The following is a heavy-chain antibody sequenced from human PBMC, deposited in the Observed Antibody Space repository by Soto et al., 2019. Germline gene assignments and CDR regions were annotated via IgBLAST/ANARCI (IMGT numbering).Heavy chain of an antibody. CDR3: AKATRGQCIGAHCYAFDF. CDR2: VIGTGIDT. J-gene: IGHJ4*02. D-gene: IGHD2-15*01. V-gene: IGHV3-23*01. CDR1: GFTFTNYA. Sequence: EVQLLESGGGLVQPGGSLRLSCAASGFTFTNYAMNWVRHSPGKGLEGVASVIGTGIDTYHAASVKGRFTISRDNSRNTVYLEMNRLRAEDTAMYHCAKATRGQCIGAHCYAFDFWGQGILVTVS.